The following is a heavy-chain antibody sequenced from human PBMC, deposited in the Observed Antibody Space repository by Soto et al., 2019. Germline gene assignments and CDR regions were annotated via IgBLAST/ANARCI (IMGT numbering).Heavy chain of an antibody. CDR3: ARHVLSITGATDYFDY. CDR2: IYYRGTT. CDR1: GGSMSTSSYF. V-gene: IGHV4-39*01. D-gene: IGHD1-20*01. J-gene: IGHJ4*02. Sequence: QLQLQESGPRLVKPSETLSLTCTVSGGSMSTSSYFWGWIRRPPGKGLEWVGTIYYRGTTYYNPSLESRVAISADTSKNQFSMRLTSVTAADTAVYYCARHVLSITGATDYFDYWGQGTLVTVSS.